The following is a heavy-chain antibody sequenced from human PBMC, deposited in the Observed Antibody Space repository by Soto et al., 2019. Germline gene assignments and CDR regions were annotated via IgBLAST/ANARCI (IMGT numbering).Heavy chain of an antibody. Sequence: EVQLLESGGGLVQPGGSLRLSCAVSRFTFSTYAMGWVRQAPGKGLEWVSNISGSGGRTYYADSVKGRFTISRDNSKNTLYLQMNSVRAEDTAVYYCAKIAEAVAGTVYGYWGQGTLVTVSS. V-gene: IGHV3-23*01. CDR3: AKIAEAVAGTVYGY. J-gene: IGHJ4*02. D-gene: IGHD6-19*01. CDR1: RFTFSTYA. CDR2: ISGSGGRT.